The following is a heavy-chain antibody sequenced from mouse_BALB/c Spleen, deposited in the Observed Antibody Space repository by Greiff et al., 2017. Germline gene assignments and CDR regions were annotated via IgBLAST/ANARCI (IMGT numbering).Heavy chain of an antibody. CDR2: ISTYYGDA. J-gene: IGHJ2*01. CDR3: ARWNYENYFDY. V-gene: IGHV1S137*01. D-gene: IGHD2-4*01. Sequence: VKLVESGAELVRPGVSVKISCKGSGYTFTDYAMHWVKQSHAKSLEWIGVISTYYGDASYNQKFKGKATMTVDKSSSTAYMELARLTSEDSAIYYCARWNYENYFDYWGQGTTLTVSS. CDR1: GYTFTDYA.